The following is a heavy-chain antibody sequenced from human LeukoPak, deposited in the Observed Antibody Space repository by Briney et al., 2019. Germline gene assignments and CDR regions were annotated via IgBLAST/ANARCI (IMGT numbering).Heavy chain of an antibody. D-gene: IGHD5-18*01. Sequence: GGSLRLSCAASGFTFSSYAMHWVRQAPGKGLEWVAVISYDGSNKYYADSVKGRLTISRDNSKNTLYLQMNSLRAEDTAVYYCAKAAGYSYGFYFYGMDVWGQGITVTVSS. CDR1: GFTFSSYA. J-gene: IGHJ6*02. CDR3: AKAAGYSYGFYFYGMDV. CDR2: ISYDGSNK. V-gene: IGHV3-30-3*01.